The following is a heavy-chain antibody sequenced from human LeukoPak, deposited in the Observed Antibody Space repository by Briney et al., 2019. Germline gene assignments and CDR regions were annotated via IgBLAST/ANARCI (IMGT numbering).Heavy chain of an antibody. D-gene: IGHD3-9*01. CDR3: ARHKSFDYLSPIDS. J-gene: IGHJ4*02. V-gene: IGHV1-2*06. CDR2: INPKSGGT. Sequence: GASVKVSCKASGYTFTGYYMHWVRQAPGQGLEWMGRINPKSGGTKDAQKFQGRVTMTRDTSISTAYMELSRLRSDDTAVYFCARHKSFDYLSPIDSWGQGTLVTVSS. CDR1: GYTFTGYY.